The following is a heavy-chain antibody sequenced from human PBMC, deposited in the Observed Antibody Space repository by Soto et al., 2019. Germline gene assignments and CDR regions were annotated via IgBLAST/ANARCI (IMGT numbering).Heavy chain of an antibody. CDR1: GFTFSSFS. Sequence: PGGSLRLSCAAFGFTFSSFSMNWVRQAPGKGLEWISYISSSSSTMYYADSVKGRFTISRDNAKNSLYLQMNSLRADDTAVYYCARGIAAAGPKLDYWGQGTLVTVSS. D-gene: IGHD6-13*01. V-gene: IGHV3-48*01. CDR2: ISSSSSTM. J-gene: IGHJ4*02. CDR3: ARGIAAAGPKLDY.